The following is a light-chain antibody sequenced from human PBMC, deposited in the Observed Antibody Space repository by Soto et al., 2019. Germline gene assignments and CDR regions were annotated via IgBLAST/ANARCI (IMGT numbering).Light chain of an antibody. Sequence: EIVMTQSPATLSVSLGERATLSCRASQSVSSNFAWYQQKPGQAPRLLIYGASTRATGIPARFSGSGSGTEFTLTISSLPSEDFAVYYCQQYNNWPTFGQGTKVEIK. CDR2: GAS. CDR1: QSVSSN. CDR3: QQYNNWPT. J-gene: IGKJ1*01. V-gene: IGKV3-15*01.